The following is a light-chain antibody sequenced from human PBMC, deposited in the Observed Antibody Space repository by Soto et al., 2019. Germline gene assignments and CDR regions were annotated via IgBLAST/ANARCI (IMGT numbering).Light chain of an antibody. CDR2: EVT. V-gene: IGLV2-8*01. CDR1: SSDVGAYDF. CDR3: SSYAGSNNLG. Sequence: QSALTQPPSASGSPGQSVTISCTGSSSDVGAYDFVSWYQQHPGKAPKLMIYEVTKRPSGVPDRFSGSKSGNTASLTVSGLQAEDEADYYCSSYAGSNNLGFGGGTKVTVL. J-gene: IGLJ2*01.